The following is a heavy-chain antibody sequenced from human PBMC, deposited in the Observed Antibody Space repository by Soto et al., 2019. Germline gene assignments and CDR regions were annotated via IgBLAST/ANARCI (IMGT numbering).Heavy chain of an antibody. CDR3: VRDHNWAFDY. Sequence: GASVKVSCKASGYTFIRSAMHWVRQAPGQRLEWMGWINVANGNTKYSQKFQGRVTITRDTSATTAYMELNSLTVDDTAVYFCVRDHNWAFDYWAPGTLVTVSS. D-gene: IGHD1-1*01. J-gene: IGHJ4*02. CDR1: GYTFIRSA. CDR2: INVANGNT. V-gene: IGHV1-3*01.